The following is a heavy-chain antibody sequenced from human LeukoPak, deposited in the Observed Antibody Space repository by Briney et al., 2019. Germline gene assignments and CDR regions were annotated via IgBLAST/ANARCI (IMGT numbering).Heavy chain of an antibody. CDR3: AKGTVTTFLVDV. CDR2: ISWDGGSP. Sequence: PGGSLRLSCAASGFTFDDYTMNWVRKAPGKGLKWVSLISWDGGSPYYADSVKGRFTISRDNSKNSLYLQMNSLRTEDTALYYCAKGTVTTFLVDVWGQGTTVTVSS. V-gene: IGHV3-43*01. D-gene: IGHD2/OR15-2a*01. CDR1: GFTFDDYT. J-gene: IGHJ6*02.